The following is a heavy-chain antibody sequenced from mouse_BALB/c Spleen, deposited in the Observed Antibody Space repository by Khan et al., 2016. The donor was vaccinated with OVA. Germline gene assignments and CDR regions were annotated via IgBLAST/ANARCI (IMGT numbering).Heavy chain of an antibody. V-gene: IGHV1-7*01. CDR3: AGRGLYGIVAY. Sequence: QVQLKQSGAELAKPGASVKMSCKASGYTFTSYWMHWVKQRPGQGLEWIGYINPSTGYTEYNQKFKDKATLTTDKSSSPAYMQLSSLTSEDSAVYYCAGRGLYGIVAYWGQGTLVTVSA. CDR1: GYTFTSYW. D-gene: IGHD2-1*01. J-gene: IGHJ3*01. CDR2: INPSTGYT.